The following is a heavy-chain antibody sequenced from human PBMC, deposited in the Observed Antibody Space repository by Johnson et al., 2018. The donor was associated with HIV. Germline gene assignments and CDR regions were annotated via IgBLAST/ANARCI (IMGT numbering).Heavy chain of an antibody. CDR2: ISWNSGGI. CDR1: GFTFDDYA. CDR3: ARDGPYYDSSGYYYGTVFYAFDI. V-gene: IGHV3-9*01. Sequence: QLVESGGGLVQPGRSLRLSCAASGFTFDDYAMHWVRQAPGKGLEWVSGISWNSGGIGYADSVKGRVTSSRDNAKHTLYLQMNSLRAEDTAVYYCARDGPYYDSSGYYYGTVFYAFDIWGQGTMVTVSS. D-gene: IGHD3-22*01. J-gene: IGHJ3*02.